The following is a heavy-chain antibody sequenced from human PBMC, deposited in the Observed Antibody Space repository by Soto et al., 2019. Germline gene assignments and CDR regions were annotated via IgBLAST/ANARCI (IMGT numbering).Heavy chain of an antibody. CDR2: IYHSGST. V-gene: IGHV4-4*02. Sequence: PSETLSLTCTVSGVSINSTNWWTWVRQSPGKGLEWIGEIYHSGSTNFNPSLKSRVTISVDNSKNTLYLHMDSLRSEDTGVHYCARGDREDILVVVGARPGEYGIEIWGQGTTVTVSS. D-gene: IGHD2-15*01. J-gene: IGHJ6*02. CDR3: ARGDREDILVVVGARPGEYGIEI. CDR1: GVSINSTNW.